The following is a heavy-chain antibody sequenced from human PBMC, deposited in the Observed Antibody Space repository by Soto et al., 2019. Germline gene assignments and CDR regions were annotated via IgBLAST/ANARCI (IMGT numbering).Heavy chain of an antibody. V-gene: IGHV1-69*13. Sequence: SVKVSCKASGGTFSSYAISWVRQAPGQGLEWMGGITPIFGTANYAQKFQGRVTITADESASTAYMELSSLRSEDTAVYYCARAPYYYDSSGYYYGWFDPWGQGTLVTVSS. J-gene: IGHJ5*02. CDR1: GGTFSSYA. D-gene: IGHD3-22*01. CDR2: ITPIFGTA. CDR3: ARAPYYYDSSGYYYGWFDP.